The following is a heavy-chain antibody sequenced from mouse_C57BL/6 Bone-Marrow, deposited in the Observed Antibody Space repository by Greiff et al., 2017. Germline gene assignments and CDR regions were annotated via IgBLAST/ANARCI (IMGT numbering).Heavy chain of an antibody. CDR3: ARSWFAY. Sequence: QVQLQQPGAELVMPGASVKLSCKASGYTFTSYWMHWVKQRPGQGLEWIGEIDPSDSYTNYNQKFKGKSTLTVDKSSSTAYMQLSSLTSEDAAYYYCARSWFAYWGQGTLVTVSA. V-gene: IGHV1-69*01. CDR2: IDPSDSYT. CDR1: GYTFTSYW. J-gene: IGHJ3*01.